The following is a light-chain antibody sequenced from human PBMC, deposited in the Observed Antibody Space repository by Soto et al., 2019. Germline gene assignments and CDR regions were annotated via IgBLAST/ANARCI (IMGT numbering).Light chain of an antibody. CDR2: DVS. V-gene: IGLV2-14*03. CDR3: SSYTSYSTSYV. Sequence: QSALTKPASVSGSPGQSITISCTGTNGDVGAYNHVSWYQHYPGKAPKVIIYDVSNRPSGVSDRFSGSKSGNTASLTISGLQAADEADYYCSSYTSYSTSYVFGGGTKLTVL. CDR1: NGDVGAYNH. J-gene: IGLJ1*01.